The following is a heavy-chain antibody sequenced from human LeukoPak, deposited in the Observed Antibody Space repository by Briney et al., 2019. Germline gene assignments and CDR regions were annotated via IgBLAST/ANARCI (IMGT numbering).Heavy chain of an antibody. D-gene: IGHD6-13*01. CDR2: IYYSGNT. CDR1: GGSISSYY. V-gene: IGHV4-59*01. CDR3: ASKRHDSSSWYSFDY. J-gene: IGHJ4*02. Sequence: SETLSLTCSVSGGSISSYYWSWIRQPPGKGLEWIGYIYYSGNTNYNPSLKSRVTISVDTSKNQFSLKLSSVTAADTAVYYCASKRHDSSSWYSFDYWGQGTLVTVSS.